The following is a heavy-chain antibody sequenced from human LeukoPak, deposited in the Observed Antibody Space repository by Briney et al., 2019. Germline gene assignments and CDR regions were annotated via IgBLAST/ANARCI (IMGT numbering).Heavy chain of an antibody. CDR1: GFTFSSYA. V-gene: IGHV3-23*01. Sequence: GGSLRLSCAASGFTFSSYAMSWVRQAPGKGLEWVSAIGGSGGSTYYADSVKGRFTISRDNSKNTLYLQMNSLRAEDTAVYYCAKDRGDSGYDSHFDYWGQGTLVTVSS. CDR2: IGGSGGST. J-gene: IGHJ4*02. D-gene: IGHD5-12*01. CDR3: AKDRGDSGYDSHFDY.